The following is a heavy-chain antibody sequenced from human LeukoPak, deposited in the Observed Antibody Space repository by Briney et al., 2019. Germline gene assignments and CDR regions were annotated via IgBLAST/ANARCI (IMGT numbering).Heavy chain of an antibody. CDR1: GGSISSYY. CDR3: ASIGREDSFVFDYYYYMDV. CDR2: IYYSGST. J-gene: IGHJ6*03. Sequence: SETLSLTCTVSGGSISSYYWSWIRQPPGKGLEWIGYIYYSGSTNYNPALKSRVTISVDKSKNQFSLKLSSVTAADTAVYYCASIGREDSFVFDYYYYMDVWGKGTTVTVSS. D-gene: IGHD1-26*01. V-gene: IGHV4-59*12.